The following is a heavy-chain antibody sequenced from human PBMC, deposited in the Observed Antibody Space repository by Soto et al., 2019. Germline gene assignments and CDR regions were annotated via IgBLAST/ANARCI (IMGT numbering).Heavy chain of an antibody. CDR3: AKKGMAGGSYYVDY. CDR1: GCTFSSYG. J-gene: IGHJ4*02. D-gene: IGHD6-19*01. CDR2: ISYDGSNK. Sequence: GGSLRLSCAASGCTFSSYGMHWVRQAPGKGLEWVAVISYDGSNKYYADTVKGRFTISRDNSKNTPYLQRNSLRAEDTAVYYCAKKGMAGGSYYVDYWGQGTLVTVSS. V-gene: IGHV3-30*18.